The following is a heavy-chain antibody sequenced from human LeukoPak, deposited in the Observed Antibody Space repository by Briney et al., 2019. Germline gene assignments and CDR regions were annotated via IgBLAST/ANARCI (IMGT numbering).Heavy chain of an antibody. V-gene: IGHV3-74*01. D-gene: IGHD6-19*01. J-gene: IGHJ4*02. CDR1: GFTFSNYW. CDR3: ARVGSGDH. Sequence: GGSLRLSCAASGFTFSNYWMHWVRQAPGNGLVWVSRINTDGSSASYADSVKGRFAVSRDNAKNTLYLQMNSLRDDGTAVYYCARVGSGDHWGQGTLVTVSS. CDR2: INTDGSSA.